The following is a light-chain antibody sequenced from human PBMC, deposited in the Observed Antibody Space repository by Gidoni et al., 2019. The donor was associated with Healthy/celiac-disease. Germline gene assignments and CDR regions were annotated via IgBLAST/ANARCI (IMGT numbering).Light chain of an antibody. Sequence: DIVMTQSPDSLAVSPVERATINCKSRQSVLYSSNNKNYLAWYQQKPGQPPKLLIYWASTRESGVPDRFIGSGSGTDFTLTISSLQAEDVAVYYCQQYYSTPWTFGQGTKVEIK. CDR3: QQYYSTPWT. J-gene: IGKJ1*01. V-gene: IGKV4-1*01. CDR1: QSVLYSSNNKNY. CDR2: WAS.